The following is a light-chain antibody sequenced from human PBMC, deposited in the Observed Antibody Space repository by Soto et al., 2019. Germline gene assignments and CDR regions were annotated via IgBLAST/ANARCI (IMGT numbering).Light chain of an antibody. CDR1: SSDVGSYNL. Sequence: QSALTQPASVCGSPGQSITISCTGTSSDVGSYNLVSWYQQHPGEAPKLMIYEVNQRPSGVSNRFSGSKSGNTASLTISGLQAEDEADYYCSSYAGSRIVVFGGGTKLTVL. CDR3: SSYAGSRIVV. V-gene: IGLV2-23*02. J-gene: IGLJ2*01. CDR2: EVN.